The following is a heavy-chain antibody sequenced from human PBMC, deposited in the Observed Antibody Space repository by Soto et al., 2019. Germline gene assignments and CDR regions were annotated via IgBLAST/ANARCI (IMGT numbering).Heavy chain of an antibody. V-gene: IGHV3-64D*06. CDR2: ISSNGGST. D-gene: IGHD6-19*01. CDR1: GFTFSSYA. J-gene: IGHJ4*02. Sequence: SQTLSCSASGFTFSSYAMHWVRQAPGKGLEYVSAISSNGGSTYYADSVKGRFTISRDNSKNTLYLQMSSLRAEDTAVYYCVKSHSLYSSGWYPVWGQGTLVTVS. CDR3: VKSHSLYSSGWYPV.